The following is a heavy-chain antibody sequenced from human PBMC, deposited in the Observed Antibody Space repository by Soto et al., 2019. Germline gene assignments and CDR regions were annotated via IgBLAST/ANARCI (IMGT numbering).Heavy chain of an antibody. J-gene: IGHJ6*02. Sequence: PSETLSLTCTVSGGSISTYYWSWIRQPPGKGLEWIGNIYYSGNTDYNPSLKSRVSISLDASKNQFSLKLNSVTAADTAVYYCARENGSTWKNHSFSSGQEAWGQGTTLTVSS. CDR1: GGSISTYY. CDR2: IYYSGNT. V-gene: IGHV4-59*01. CDR3: ARENGSTWKNHSFSSGQEA. D-gene: IGHD2-15*01.